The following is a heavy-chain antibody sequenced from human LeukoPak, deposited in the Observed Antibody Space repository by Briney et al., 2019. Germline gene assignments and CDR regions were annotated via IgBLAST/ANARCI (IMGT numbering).Heavy chain of an antibody. J-gene: IGHJ5*02. D-gene: IGHD3-10*01. CDR2: INHSGST. CDR1: GGSFSGYY. Sequence: SETLSLTCAVYGGSFSGYYWSWIRQPPGKGLEWIGEINHSGSTNYNPSLKSRVTISVDTSKNQFSLKLSSVTAADTAVYYCARHRDYYGSGSYYGGWFDPWGQGTLVTVSS. V-gene: IGHV4-34*01. CDR3: ARHRDYYGSGSYYGGWFDP.